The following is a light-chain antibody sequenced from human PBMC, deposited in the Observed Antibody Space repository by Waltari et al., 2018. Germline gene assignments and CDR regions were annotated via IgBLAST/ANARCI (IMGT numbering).Light chain of an antibody. Sequence: DIQMHQSPSSLSDSVGDRVAITCRASQDISNDLAWFQQKPGKDPKSLISAASSLQSGVPSKFSGSGSGTDFTLTISSLQAEDFATYYCQQYNSYPLTFGGGTKVEIK. J-gene: IGKJ4*01. CDR3: QQYNSYPLT. CDR2: AAS. CDR1: QDISND. V-gene: IGKV1-16*02.